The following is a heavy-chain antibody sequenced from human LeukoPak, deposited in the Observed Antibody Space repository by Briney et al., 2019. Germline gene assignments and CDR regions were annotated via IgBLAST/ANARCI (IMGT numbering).Heavy chain of an antibody. CDR3: ASFQTITIFGVVPPSWFDP. D-gene: IGHD3-3*01. Sequence: MSRVTISVDTSKNQFSLKLSSVTAADTAVYYCASFQTITIFGVVPPSWFDPWGQGTLVTVSS. V-gene: IGHV4-34*01. J-gene: IGHJ5*02.